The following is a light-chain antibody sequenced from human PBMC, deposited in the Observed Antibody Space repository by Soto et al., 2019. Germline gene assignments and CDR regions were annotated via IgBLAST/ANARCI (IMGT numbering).Light chain of an antibody. Sequence: QSALTQPASVSGSPGQSITISCTGTSSDVGSYNLVSWYQQHPVKAPKLMIYEGSKRPSGVSNRFSGSKSGNTASLTISGLQAEGDDDYYCFSYAGSSTVVFGGGTKVTAL. J-gene: IGLJ2*01. CDR1: SSDVGSYNL. CDR2: EGS. V-gene: IGLV2-23*01. CDR3: FSYAGSSTVV.